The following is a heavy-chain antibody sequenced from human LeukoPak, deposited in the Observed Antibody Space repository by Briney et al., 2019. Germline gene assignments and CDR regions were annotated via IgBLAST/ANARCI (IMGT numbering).Heavy chain of an antibody. CDR3: AKRGSAWYSDC. D-gene: IGHD6-19*01. Sequence: GGSLRLSCAASGFTFNNYAVNWVRQAPGKGLEWVSGISSSGVSTYYADSVKGRFTISRDNSKNTLYLQMNSLRAEDTAVYYCAKRGSAWYSDCWGQGTLVTVSS. V-gene: IGHV3-23*01. CDR2: ISSSGVST. J-gene: IGHJ4*02. CDR1: GFTFNNYA.